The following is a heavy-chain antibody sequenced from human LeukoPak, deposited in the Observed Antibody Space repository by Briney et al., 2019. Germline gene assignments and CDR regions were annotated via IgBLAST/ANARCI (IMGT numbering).Heavy chain of an antibody. V-gene: IGHV4-59*01. D-gene: IGHD1-26*01. CDR1: GGSINSYY. CDR2: IYYSGST. Sequence: PSETLSLTCTVSGGSINSYYWSWIRQPPGKGLEWIGYIYYSGSTNYNPSLKSRVTISVDTSKNQFSLNLNSVTTADTAVHYCARSRGARFAPLDYWGQGTLVTVSS. J-gene: IGHJ4*02. CDR3: ARSRGARFAPLDY.